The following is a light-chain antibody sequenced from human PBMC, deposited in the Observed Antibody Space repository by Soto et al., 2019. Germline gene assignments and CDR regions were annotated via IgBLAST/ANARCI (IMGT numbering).Light chain of an antibody. CDR3: TSYTSSRTHV. CDR1: SSDVGGYNY. CDR2: DVI. J-gene: IGLJ1*01. V-gene: IGLV2-14*01. Sequence: SVLTQPASVSGSPGQSITISCTGTSSDVGGYNYVSWYQQLPGKAPKLLIYDVINRPSGVSSRFSGSKSGNTASLTISGLQAEDEADYYCTSYTSSRTHVFGSGTKVTVL.